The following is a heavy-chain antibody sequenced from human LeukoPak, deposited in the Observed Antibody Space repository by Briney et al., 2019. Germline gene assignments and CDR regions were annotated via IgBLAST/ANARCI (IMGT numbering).Heavy chain of an antibody. Sequence: KPSETLSLTCTVSGGSISSYYWSWIRQPPGKGLEWIGYIYYSGSTNYNPSLKSRVTISVDTSKNQFSLKLSSVTAADTAVYYCARVPGSSGWYNWFDPWGQGTLVTVSS. CDR1: GGSISSYY. CDR3: ARVPGSSGWYNWFDP. J-gene: IGHJ5*02. CDR2: IYYSGST. D-gene: IGHD6-19*01. V-gene: IGHV4-59*01.